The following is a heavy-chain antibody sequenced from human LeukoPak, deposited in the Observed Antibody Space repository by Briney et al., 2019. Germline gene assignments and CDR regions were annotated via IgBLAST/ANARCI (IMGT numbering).Heavy chain of an antibody. Sequence: PGGSLRLSCAASGFTFSSYAMSWVRQAPGKGLEWVSAISGSGGSTYYADSVKGRFTISRDNSKNTLYLQMNSLRAEDTAVYYCAKEDRYYYGSGSPPAMYYWGQGTLGTVSS. V-gene: IGHV3-23*01. J-gene: IGHJ4*02. CDR3: AKEDRYYYGSGSPPAMYY. CDR1: GFTFSSYA. D-gene: IGHD3-10*01. CDR2: ISGSGGST.